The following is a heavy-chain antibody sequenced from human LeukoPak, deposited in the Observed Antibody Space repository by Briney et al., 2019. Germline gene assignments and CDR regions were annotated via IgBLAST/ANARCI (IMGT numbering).Heavy chain of an antibody. CDR2: ISSSSSYI. D-gene: IGHD2-2*01. CDR3: ARGLSGIVVVPAAPAYYYYGMDV. J-gene: IGHJ6*02. CDR1: GFTFSSYS. Sequence: PGGSLRLSCAASGFTFSSYSMNWVRQAPGKGLEWVSSISSSSSYIYYADSVKGRFTISRDNAKNSLYLQMNSLRAEDTAVYYCARGLSGIVVVPAAPAYYYYGMDVWGQGTAVTVSS. V-gene: IGHV3-21*01.